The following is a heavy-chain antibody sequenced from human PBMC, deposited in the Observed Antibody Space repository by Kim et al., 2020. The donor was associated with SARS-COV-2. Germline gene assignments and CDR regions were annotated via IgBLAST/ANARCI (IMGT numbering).Heavy chain of an antibody. J-gene: IGHJ4*02. CDR1: GYIFDDYG. D-gene: IGHD4-17*01. CDR3: ARVPYGDYRGYFDY. CDR2: ISNYNGNT. Sequence: ASVKVSCKASGYIFDDYGVSWVRQAPGQGLEWMGWISNYNGNTNYAQNLQGRVTMTSDTSTSTAYMEVRGLRSDDTAVYYCARVPYGDYRGYFDYWGQG. V-gene: IGHV1-18*01.